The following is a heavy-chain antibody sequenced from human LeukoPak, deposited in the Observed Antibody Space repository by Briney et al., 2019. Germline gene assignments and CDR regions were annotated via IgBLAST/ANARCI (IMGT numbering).Heavy chain of an antibody. Sequence: ASVKVSCKASGYAFTSYDINWVRQATGQGLEWMGWMNPNSGNTGYAQKFQGRVTMTRNTSISTAYMELSSLRAEDTAVYYCARRAVRGGIMWLGYWGQGTLVTVSS. V-gene: IGHV1-8*01. CDR1: GYAFTSYD. CDR3: ARRAVRGGIMWLGY. CDR2: MNPNSGNT. D-gene: IGHD3-10*01. J-gene: IGHJ4*02.